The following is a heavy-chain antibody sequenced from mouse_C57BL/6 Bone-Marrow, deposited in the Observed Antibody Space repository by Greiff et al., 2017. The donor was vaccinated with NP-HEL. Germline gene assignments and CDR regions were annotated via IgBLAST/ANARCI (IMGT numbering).Heavy chain of an antibody. D-gene: IGHD2-3*01. CDR3: TREGKYDGYLFAY. J-gene: IGHJ3*01. Sequence: EVQGVESGEGLVKPGGSLKLSCAASGFTFSSYAMSWVRQTPEKRLEWVAYISSGGDYIYYADTVKGRFTISSDNARNTLYLQMSSLKSEDTAMDYCTREGKYDGYLFAYWGQGTLVTVSA. CDR1: GFTFSSYA. CDR2: ISSGGDYI. V-gene: IGHV5-9-1*02.